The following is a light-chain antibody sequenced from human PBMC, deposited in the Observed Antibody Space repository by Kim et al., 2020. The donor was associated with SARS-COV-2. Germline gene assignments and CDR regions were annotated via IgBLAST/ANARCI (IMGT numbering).Light chain of an antibody. Sequence: ALGQTVRITCQGDRLRVYYASWYQQKPGQAPVLVIYGKNNRPSGIPDRFSGSSSGNTASLAITGAQAEDEADYYCNSRDSSGNHVVFGGGTQLTVL. J-gene: IGLJ2*01. CDR2: GKN. CDR1: RLRVYY. V-gene: IGLV3-19*01. CDR3: NSRDSSGNHVV.